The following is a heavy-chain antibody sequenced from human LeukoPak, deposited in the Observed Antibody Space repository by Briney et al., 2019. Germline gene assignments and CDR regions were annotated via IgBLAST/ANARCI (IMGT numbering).Heavy chain of an antibody. CDR2: SYSGNTT. CDR3: ATYSSGRRGYYFDS. D-gene: IGHD6-19*01. J-gene: IGHJ4*02. Sequence: GGSLRLSRAASGFTVSSNYMSWVRQAPGKGLEWVAISYSGNTTYCADSVRGRFTISRDKSKNRLHLQMNSLRAEDTAVYYCATYSSGRRGYYFDSWGQGTLVTVSS. V-gene: IGHV3-66*01. CDR1: GFTVSSNY.